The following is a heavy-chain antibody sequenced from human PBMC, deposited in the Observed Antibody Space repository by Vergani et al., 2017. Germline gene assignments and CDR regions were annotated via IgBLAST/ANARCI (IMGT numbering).Heavy chain of an antibody. CDR3: ARGPYYYDSSGYYHVDY. CDR1: GYTFTSYD. CDR2: MNPNSGNT. V-gene: IGHV1-8*01. Sequence: QVQLVQSGAEVKKPGASVKVSCKASGYTFTSYDINWVRQATGQGLEWMGWMNPNSGNTGYAQKFQGRVTMTRNTPISTAYMELSSLRSEDTAVYYCARGPYYYDSSGYYHVDYWGQGTLVTVSS. D-gene: IGHD3-22*01. J-gene: IGHJ4*02.